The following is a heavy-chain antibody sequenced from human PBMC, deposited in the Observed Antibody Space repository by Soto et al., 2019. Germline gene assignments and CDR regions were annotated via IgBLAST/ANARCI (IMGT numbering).Heavy chain of an antibody. CDR3: ARDATEVAPY. V-gene: IGHV4-31*03. CDR2: INYRGTT. J-gene: IGHJ4*02. Sequence: QVQLQESGPGLVTPSQTLSLTCTVSGGSIIDGQTYLNWIRQHPERGLEWMGYINYRGTTNYSPALKSRILISLDTSKNQYSLRLTSVTAADTAVYYSARDATEVAPYWGQGTLVTVSS. CDR1: GGSIIDGQTY. D-gene: IGHD2-15*01.